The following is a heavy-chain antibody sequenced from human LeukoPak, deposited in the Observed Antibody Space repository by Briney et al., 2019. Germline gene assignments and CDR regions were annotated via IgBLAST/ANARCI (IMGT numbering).Heavy chain of an antibody. CDR3: ARLSDYRVHGTNDY. V-gene: IGHV1-18*01. CDR2: ISAYNGNT. Sequence: ASVKVSCKASGGTFSSYAISWVRQAPGQGLEWMGWISAYNGNTNYAQKLQGRVTMTTDTSTSTAYMELRSLRFDDTAVYYCARLSDYRVHGTNDYWGQGTLVTVSS. D-gene: IGHD5/OR15-5a*01. J-gene: IGHJ4*02. CDR1: GGTFSSYA.